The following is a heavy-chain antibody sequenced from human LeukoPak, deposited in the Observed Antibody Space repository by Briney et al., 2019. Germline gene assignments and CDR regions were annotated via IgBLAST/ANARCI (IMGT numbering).Heavy chain of an antibody. Sequence: GGSLRLSCAASGFTFSSYAMHWVRQAAGKGLEWVAVISYDGSNKYYADSVKGRFTISRDNAKNSLYLQMNSLRVEDTAVYYCAREWEVLDYWGHGTLVTVSS. J-gene: IGHJ4*01. CDR2: ISYDGSNK. CDR3: AREWEVLDY. D-gene: IGHD1-26*01. CDR1: GFTFSSYA. V-gene: IGHV3-30*04.